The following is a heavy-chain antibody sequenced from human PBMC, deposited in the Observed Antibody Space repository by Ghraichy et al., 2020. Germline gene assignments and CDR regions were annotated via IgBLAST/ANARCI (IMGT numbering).Heavy chain of an antibody. CDR3: ARLQSSDYFSHAMDV. Sequence: SETLSLTCAVYGGSFSGYYWSWIRQPPGKGLEWIGEINHSGSTNYNPSLKSRATMSVDTSKNQFSLKLSSVTAADTAVYYCARLQSSDYFSHAMDVWGQGTTVTVSS. D-gene: IGHD2-21*02. J-gene: IGHJ6*02. V-gene: IGHV4-34*01. CDR1: GGSFSGYY. CDR2: INHSGST.